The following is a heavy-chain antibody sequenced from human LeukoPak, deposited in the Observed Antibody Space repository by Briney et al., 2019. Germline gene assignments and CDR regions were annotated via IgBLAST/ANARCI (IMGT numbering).Heavy chain of an antibody. D-gene: IGHD1-26*01. CDR2: IYYSGAT. CDR3: ARDRSPSGTSTGNLDF. Sequence: PSETLSLTCTVSGGSIGSTTYYWSWIRQHPGKGLEWIGYIYYSGATYYNPSLKGRLTISVDTSKNQFSLKLSSVTAADTAVYYCARDRSPSGTSTGNLDFWGQGTLVTVSS. CDR1: GGSIGSTTYY. J-gene: IGHJ4*02. V-gene: IGHV4-31*03.